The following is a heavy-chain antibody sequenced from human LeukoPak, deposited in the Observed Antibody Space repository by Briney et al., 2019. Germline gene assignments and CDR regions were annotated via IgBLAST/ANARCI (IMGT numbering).Heavy chain of an antibody. CDR3: RAVAGLYYFDY. Sequence: ASVKVSCKASGYTFTNYFMHWVRLAPGQGLVWVGIINPSGSSTNYAQKFQGRVTMTRDTSISTAYMELSRLRSDDTAVYYCRAVAGLYYFDYWGQGTLVTVSS. CDR2: INPSGSST. J-gene: IGHJ4*02. V-gene: IGHV1-46*01. D-gene: IGHD6-19*01. CDR1: GYTFTNYF.